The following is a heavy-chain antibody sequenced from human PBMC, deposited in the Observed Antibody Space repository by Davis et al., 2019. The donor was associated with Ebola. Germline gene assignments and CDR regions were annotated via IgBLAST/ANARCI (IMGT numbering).Heavy chain of an antibody. Sequence: GESLKISCAASGFTFSSYGMHWVRQAPGKGLEWVGRIKSKTDGGTTDYAAPVKGRFTISRDDSKNTLYLQMNSLKTEDTAVYYCTTAGDIVVVPAAADYWGQGTLVTVSS. V-gene: IGHV3-15*01. D-gene: IGHD2-2*01. J-gene: IGHJ4*02. CDR3: TTAGDIVVVPAAADY. CDR1: GFTFSSYG. CDR2: IKSKTDGGTT.